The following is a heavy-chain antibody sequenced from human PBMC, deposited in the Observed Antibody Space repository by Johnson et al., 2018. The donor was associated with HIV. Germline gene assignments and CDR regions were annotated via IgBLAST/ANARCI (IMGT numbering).Heavy chain of an antibody. Sequence: VQLLESGGGVVQPGGSLRLSCAATGFSFSSYGMHWVRQAPGKGLEWVAFTQYDGRNKYYADSVKGRFTISRDNSGNTLYLQMDSLRDEDTAVYYCASTRLGALDIWGQGTMVTVSS. CDR3: ASTRLGALDI. CDR2: TQYDGRNK. D-gene: IGHD6-6*01. CDR1: GFSFSSYG. V-gene: IGHV3-30*02. J-gene: IGHJ3*02.